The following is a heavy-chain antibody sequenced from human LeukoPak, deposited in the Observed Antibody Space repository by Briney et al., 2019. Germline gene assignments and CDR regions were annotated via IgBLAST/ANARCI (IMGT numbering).Heavy chain of an antibody. CDR1: GFTFSSYE. V-gene: IGHV3-48*03. CDR3: ASPQTSGYAFGY. Sequence: GGSLRLSCAASGFTFSSYEMIWVRQAAGNGLECVSYISGSGRTIYYAGSVKGRFTISRDNAKNSLYLQMYSLRAGDTAAYYCASPQTSGYAFGYWGQGTLVTVSS. J-gene: IGHJ4*02. D-gene: IGHD5-12*01. CDR2: ISGSGRTI.